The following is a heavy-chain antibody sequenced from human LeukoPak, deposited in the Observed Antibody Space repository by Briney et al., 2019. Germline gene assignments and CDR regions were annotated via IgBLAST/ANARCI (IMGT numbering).Heavy chain of an antibody. J-gene: IGHJ4*02. Sequence: PGGSLRLSCGASGFTVSSSYMSWVRQAPGKGLEWVSVIYSGGSTYYADSVEGRFTISRDNSKNTLYLQMNSLRAEDTAVYYCARGPDYDYVWGSYRPQYYFDYWGQGTLVTVSS. V-gene: IGHV3-66*01. CDR3: ARGPDYDYVWGSYRPQYYFDY. CDR1: GFTVSSSY. D-gene: IGHD3-16*02. CDR2: IYSGGST.